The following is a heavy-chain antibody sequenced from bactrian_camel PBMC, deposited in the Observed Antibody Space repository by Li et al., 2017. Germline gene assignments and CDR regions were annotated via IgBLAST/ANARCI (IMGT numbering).Heavy chain of an antibody. CDR1: GHTGRMYC. J-gene: IGHJ4*01. CDR3: AAGTNAYCSLGYLLRGNRGTW. V-gene: IGHV3S55*01. D-gene: IGHD1*01. CDR2: LASDGST. Sequence: QVQLVESGGGSVQAGGSLRLSCGSSSGHTGRMYCMAWFRLAPGKEREGVVALASDGSTWYADSVKGRFTISKDDLKDTLYLQMNSLKPEDTATYYCAAGTNAYCSLGYLLRGNRGTWWGQGTQVTVS.